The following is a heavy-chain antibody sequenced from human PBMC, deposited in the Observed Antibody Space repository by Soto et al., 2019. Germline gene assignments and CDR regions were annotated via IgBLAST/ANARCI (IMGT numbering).Heavy chain of an antibody. CDR1: GGSVSSGSYY. Sequence: SETLSLTCTVSGGSVSSGSYYWSWIRQPPGKGLEWIGYIYYSGSTNYNPSLKSRVTISVDTSKNQFSLKLRSVTAADTAVYYCARDLAGCSGGSCYY. D-gene: IGHD2-15*01. J-gene: IGHJ6*01. CDR2: IYYSGST. CDR3: ARDLAGCSGGSCYY. V-gene: IGHV4-61*01.